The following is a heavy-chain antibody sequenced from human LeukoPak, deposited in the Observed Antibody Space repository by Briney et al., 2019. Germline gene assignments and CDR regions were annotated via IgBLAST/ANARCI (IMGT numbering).Heavy chain of an antibody. Sequence: PSETLSLTCAVYGGSFSGYYWSWIRQPPGKGLEWIGEINHSGSTNYNPSLKSRVTISVDTSKNQFSLKLSSVTAADTAVYYCARGDYYCYYYYMDVWGKGTTVTVSS. V-gene: IGHV4-34*01. D-gene: IGHD4-11*01. J-gene: IGHJ6*03. CDR2: INHSGST. CDR3: ARGDYYCYYYYMDV. CDR1: GGSFSGYY.